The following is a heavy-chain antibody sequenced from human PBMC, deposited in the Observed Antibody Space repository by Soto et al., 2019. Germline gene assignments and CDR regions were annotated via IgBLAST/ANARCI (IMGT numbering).Heavy chain of an antibody. Sequence: GGSLRLSCAASGFTFSSYGMHWVRQAPGKGLEWVAVISYGGSNKYYADSVKGRFTISRDNSKNTLYLQMNSLRAEDTAVYYCAKDYDFWSGYSTYYYYGMDVWGQGTTVTVSS. V-gene: IGHV3-30*18. CDR2: ISYGGSNK. J-gene: IGHJ6*02. CDR1: GFTFSSYG. D-gene: IGHD3-3*01. CDR3: AKDYDFWSGYSTYYYYGMDV.